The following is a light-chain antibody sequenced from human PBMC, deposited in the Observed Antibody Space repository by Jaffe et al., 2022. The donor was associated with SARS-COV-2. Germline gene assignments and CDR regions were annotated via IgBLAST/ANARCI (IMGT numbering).Light chain of an antibody. Sequence: ETVMTQSPATLSVSPGERASLSCRASQNIGSNLAWYQQKPGQAPRLLISGGSIRATGVPARFSGSGSGTEFTLTISSLQSEDFAVYYCQQSNSWPRTFGQGTKLEI. CDR2: GGS. CDR1: QNIGSN. J-gene: IGKJ2*01. CDR3: QQSNSWPRT. V-gene: IGKV3-15*01.